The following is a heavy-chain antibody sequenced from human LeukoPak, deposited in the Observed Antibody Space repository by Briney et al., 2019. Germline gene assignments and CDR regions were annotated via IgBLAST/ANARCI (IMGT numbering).Heavy chain of an antibody. CDR1: GGSISSYY. D-gene: IGHD3-9*01. J-gene: IGHJ3*02. CDR2: IYTSGST. CDR3: ARVRTYYDILTGYSDNAFDI. V-gene: IGHV4-4*07. Sequence: SETLSLTCTVSGGSISSYYWSWIRQPAGKGLEWIGRIYTSGSTNYNPSLKSRVTMSVDTSKNQLSLKLSSVTAADTAVYYCARVRTYYDILTGYSDNAFDIWGQGTMVTVSS.